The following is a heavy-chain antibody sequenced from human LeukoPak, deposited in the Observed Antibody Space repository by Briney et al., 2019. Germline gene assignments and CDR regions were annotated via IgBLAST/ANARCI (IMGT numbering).Heavy chain of an antibody. CDR1: GFTFSSYG. V-gene: IGHV3-30*18. CDR2: ISYDGSTI. CDR3: AKGGVSDRGSWYGDYFDY. J-gene: IGHJ4*02. Sequence: GGSLRLSCAASGFTFSSYGMHWVRQAPGKGLEWVAVISYDGSTIYYADSVKGRFTISRDNSKNTLYLQMNSLRAEDTAVYYCAKGGVSDRGSWYGDYFDYWGQETLVTVSS. D-gene: IGHD6-13*01.